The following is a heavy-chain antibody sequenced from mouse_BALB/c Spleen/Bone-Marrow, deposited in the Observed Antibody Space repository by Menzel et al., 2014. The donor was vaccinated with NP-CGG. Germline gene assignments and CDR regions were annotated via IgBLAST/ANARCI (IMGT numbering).Heavy chain of an antibody. CDR1: GFNIKDTY. D-gene: IGHD2-14*01. Sequence: VQLQQSGAELVKPGASVKLSCTGSGFNIKDTYMHWVKQRPEQGLEWIGRIDPANGNTKYDPKFQGKATITAGTSSNTAYLQLSSLTSEDTAVYYCASYYRYSFDYWGQGTTLTVSS. J-gene: IGHJ2*01. CDR3: ASYYRYSFDY. CDR2: IDPANGNT. V-gene: IGHV14-3*02.